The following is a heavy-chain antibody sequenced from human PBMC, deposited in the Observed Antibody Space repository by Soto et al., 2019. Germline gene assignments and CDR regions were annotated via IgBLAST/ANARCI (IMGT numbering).Heavy chain of an antibody. D-gene: IGHD2-2*01. CDR2: IYSGGST. CDR1: GFTVSSNY. V-gene: IGHV3-53*05. CDR3: VKGNQLLRYYFEY. Sequence: GCSLRLSCAASGFTVSSNYMSWVRQAPGKGLEWVSLIYSGGSTYYADSVKGRFTISRDNSKNTLYLQMNSLRVEDTAVYYCVKGNQLLRYYFEYWGRGALVAVSS. J-gene: IGHJ4*02.